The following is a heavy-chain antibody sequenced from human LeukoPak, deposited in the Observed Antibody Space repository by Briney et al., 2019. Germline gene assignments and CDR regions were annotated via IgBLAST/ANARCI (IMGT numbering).Heavy chain of an antibody. D-gene: IGHD2-8*01. CDR2: IYSGGST. J-gene: IGHJ4*02. Sequence: GGSLRLSCAASGFTVSSNYVSWVRQAPGKGLEWVSVIYSGGSTYYADSVKGRFIISRDNSKNTLYLQVNSLRAEDTAVYYCARGGRPYCTNGVCYSSGPWGFDYWGQGTLVTVSS. CDR1: GFTVSSNY. V-gene: IGHV3-53*01. CDR3: ARGGRPYCTNGVCYSSGPWGFDY.